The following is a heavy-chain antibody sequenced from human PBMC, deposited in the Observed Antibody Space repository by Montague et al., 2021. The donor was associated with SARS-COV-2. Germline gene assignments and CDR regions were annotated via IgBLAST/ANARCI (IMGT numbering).Heavy chain of an antibody. CDR2: IYYSGST. CDR1: GASISSSSYY. D-gene: IGHD3-9*01. J-gene: IGHJ4*02. Sequence: SETLSLTCTVSGASISSSSYYWGWIRQPPGKGLEWIGSIYYSGSTYYNPSPKSRDTISVDTSKNQFSLKLSSVTAADTAVYYCAREGGWLSRGSYYFDYWGQGTLVTVSS. CDR3: AREGGWLSRGSYYFDY. V-gene: IGHV4-39*07.